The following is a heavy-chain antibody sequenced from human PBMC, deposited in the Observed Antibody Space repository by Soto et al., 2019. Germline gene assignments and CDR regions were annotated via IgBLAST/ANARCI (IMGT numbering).Heavy chain of an antibody. V-gene: IGHV4-34*01. CDR1: GGSFSGYY. J-gene: IGHJ4*02. Sequence: SETLSLTCAVYGGSFSGYYWSWIRQPPGKGLEWIGEINHSGSTNYNPSLKSRVTISVDTSKNQFSLKLSSVTAADTAVYYCARAGWLRPRAHDYWGQGTLVTVSS. CDR3: ARAGWLRPRAHDY. D-gene: IGHD5-12*01. CDR2: INHSGST.